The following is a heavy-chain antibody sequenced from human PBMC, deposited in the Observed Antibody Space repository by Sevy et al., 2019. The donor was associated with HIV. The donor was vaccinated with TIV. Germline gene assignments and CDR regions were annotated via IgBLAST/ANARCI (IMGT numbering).Heavy chain of an antibody. Sequence: SETLSLTCAVYGGSFSGYYWSWIRQPPGKGLEWIGEINHSGSTNYNPSLKSRVTISVDTSKNQFSLKLSSVTAADTAVYYCARSGDCNGGSCYYFDYWGQGTLVTVSS. J-gene: IGHJ4*02. CDR2: INHSGST. D-gene: IGHD2-15*01. CDR1: GGSFSGYY. V-gene: IGHV4-34*01. CDR3: ARSGDCNGGSCYYFDY.